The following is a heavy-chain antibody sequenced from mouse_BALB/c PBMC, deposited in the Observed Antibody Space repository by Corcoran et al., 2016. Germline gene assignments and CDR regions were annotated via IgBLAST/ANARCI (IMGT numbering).Heavy chain of an antibody. CDR3: AGRGDGSFDY. V-gene: IGHV9-4*02. Sequence: QIQSVQSGPALKKTGATVRISCKASGCTFTTAGMQWVEKMRGKGLKWIGWINTHYGVPKYGEDFKGRFAFSLETSASTAYLKISNLKNQDTATYFCAGRGDGSFDYWGQGTTLTVSA. CDR2: INTHYGVP. J-gene: IGHJ2*01. CDR1: GCTFTTAG. D-gene: IGHD2-3*01.